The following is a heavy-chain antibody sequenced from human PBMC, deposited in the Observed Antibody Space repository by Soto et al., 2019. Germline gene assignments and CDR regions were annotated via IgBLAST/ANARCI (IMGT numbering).Heavy chain of an antibody. V-gene: IGHV4-59*01. Sequence: SETLSLTCTVSGGSISSYYWSWIRQPPGKGLEWIGYIYYSGSTNYNPSLKSRVTISVDTSKNQFSLKLSSVTAADTAVYYCARSAWLSMYYFDYWGQGTLVTVSS. CDR1: GGSISSYY. D-gene: IGHD3-22*01. CDR3: ARSAWLSMYYFDY. J-gene: IGHJ4*02. CDR2: IYYSGST.